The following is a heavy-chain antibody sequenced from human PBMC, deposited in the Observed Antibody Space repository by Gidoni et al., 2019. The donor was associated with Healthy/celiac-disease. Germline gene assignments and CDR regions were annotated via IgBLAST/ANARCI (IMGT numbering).Heavy chain of an antibody. CDR2: ISYDGSNK. CDR1: GFTFSSYG. Sequence: QVQLVESGGGVVQPGRSLRLSCAASGFTFSSYGMHWVRQAPGKGLEWVAVISYDGSNKYYADSVKGRFTISRDNSKNTLYLQMNSLRAEDTAVYYCAKDGLYSGYDSIFDYWGQGTLVTVSS. CDR3: AKDGLYSGYDSIFDY. D-gene: IGHD5-12*01. V-gene: IGHV3-30*18. J-gene: IGHJ4*02.